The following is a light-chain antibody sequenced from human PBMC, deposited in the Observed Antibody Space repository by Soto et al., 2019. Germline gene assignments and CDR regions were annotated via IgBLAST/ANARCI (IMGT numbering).Light chain of an antibody. J-gene: IGKJ1*01. V-gene: IGKV3-20*01. CDR2: GAS. CDR1: QSVGSNY. Sequence: EIVLTQSPGTLSLSPGGSSTLSCRASQSVGSNYLAWYQQNPGQAPRLLIYGASSRATGTPDRFSGSGSGTDFTLTINRLEPEDFALYYCQQYGSSPPTFGQGTKVDIK. CDR3: QQYGSSPPT.